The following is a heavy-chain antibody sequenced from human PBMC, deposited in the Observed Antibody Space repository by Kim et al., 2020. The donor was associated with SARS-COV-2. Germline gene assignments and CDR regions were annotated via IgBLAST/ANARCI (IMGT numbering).Heavy chain of an antibody. CDR2: ST. CDR3: ARVNGSYFGY. V-gene: IGHV3-20*03. D-gene: IGHD1-26*01. Sequence: STGYADSVKGRFTISRDNAKNSLYLQMNSLRAEDTALYYCARVNGSYFGYWGQGTLVTVSS. J-gene: IGHJ4*02.